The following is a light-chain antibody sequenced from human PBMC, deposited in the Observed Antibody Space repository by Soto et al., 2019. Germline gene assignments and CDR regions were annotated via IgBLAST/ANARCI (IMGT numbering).Light chain of an antibody. CDR1: QSVGSN. CDR3: QQYNNWPIT. V-gene: IGKV3-15*01. CDR2: AAS. J-gene: IGKJ5*01. Sequence: EIVMRRSPLTLSVSPGESATVSCRAGQSVGSNLAWYQQKPGQAPRLLIYAASTRATDIQARFSGSGSGTEFTLSLRSLQSEDFAVYYCQQYNNWPITFGQGTRLEIK.